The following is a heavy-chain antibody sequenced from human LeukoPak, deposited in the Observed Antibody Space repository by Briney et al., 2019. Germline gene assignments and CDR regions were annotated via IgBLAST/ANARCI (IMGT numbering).Heavy chain of an antibody. CDR1: GFTFSIYA. J-gene: IGHJ3*02. CDR3: AKLRLVRNAFDI. D-gene: IGHD6-6*01. CDR2: FSGSGGST. Sequence: GGSPRLSCAASGFTFSIYAMSCVRQAPGKGLEWVSAFSGSGGSTYYADSVTGRFTISRHNSKNTLYLQMNSLRAEDTAVYYCAKLRLVRNAFDIWGQGTMVTVSS. V-gene: IGHV3-23*01.